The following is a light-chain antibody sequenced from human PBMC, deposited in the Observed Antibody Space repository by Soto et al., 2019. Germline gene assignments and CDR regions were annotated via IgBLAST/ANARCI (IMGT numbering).Light chain of an antibody. J-gene: IGKJ1*01. CDR1: QSVSSN. CDR3: QQYGSSPGT. V-gene: IGKV3-20*01. CDR2: GAS. Sequence: EIVMTQSPATLPVSPGERAALSCRASQSVSSNLAWYQQKPGQAPRFLIYGASSRATGIPDRFSGSGSGTDFTLTISRLEPEDFAVYYCQQYGSSPGTFGQGTKVDIK.